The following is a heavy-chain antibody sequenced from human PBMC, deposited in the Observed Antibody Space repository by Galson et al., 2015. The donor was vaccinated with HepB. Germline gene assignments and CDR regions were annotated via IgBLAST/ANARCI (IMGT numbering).Heavy chain of an antibody. CDR3: ARDGAGSGSYYYYGMDV. D-gene: IGHD1-26*01. CDR2: ISAYNGNT. V-gene: IGHV1-18*01. CDR1: GYTFTSYG. J-gene: IGHJ6*02. Sequence: SVKVSCKASGYTFTSYGISWVRQAPGQGLEWMGWISAYNGNTNYAQKLQGRVTMTTDTSTSTAYMELRSLRSDDTAVYYCARDGAGSGSYYYYGMDVWGQGTTVTVSS.